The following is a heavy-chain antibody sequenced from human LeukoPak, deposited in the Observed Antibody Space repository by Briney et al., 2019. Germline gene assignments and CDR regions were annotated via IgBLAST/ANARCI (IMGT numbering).Heavy chain of an antibody. V-gene: IGHV7-4-1*02. CDR1: GYTFTSYA. Sequence: ASVKVSCKASGYTFTSYAMNWVRQAPGQGLEWMGWINTNTGNPTYAQGFTGRFVFSLDTSVSTAYLQISSLKAEDTAVYCCARQFIAAAGTSPWFDPWGQGTLVTVSS. CDR3: ARQFIAAAGTSPWFDP. J-gene: IGHJ5*02. D-gene: IGHD6-13*01. CDR2: INTNTGNP.